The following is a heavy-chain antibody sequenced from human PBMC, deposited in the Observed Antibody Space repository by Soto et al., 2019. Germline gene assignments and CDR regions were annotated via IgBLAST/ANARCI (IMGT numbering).Heavy chain of an antibody. CDR2: IYPGYSDT. V-gene: IGHV5-51*01. CDR3: ARQYTMDV. D-gene: IGHD5-18*01. Sequence: PXEXLKISCQCSGYXFTNYLVVWVRHMPGKGLELMGSIYPGYSDTRYSPSFQGQVTISADKSITTAYLQWTSLKASDTAMYYCARQYTMDVWGQGTTGTVS. J-gene: IGHJ6*02. CDR1: GYXFTNYL.